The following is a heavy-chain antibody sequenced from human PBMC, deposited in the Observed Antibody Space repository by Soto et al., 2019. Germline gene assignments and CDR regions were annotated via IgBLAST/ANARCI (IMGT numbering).Heavy chain of an antibody. CDR3: ARGLITGSHYSGGWYYFDS. CDR2: INHSGSA. D-gene: IGHD6-19*01. V-gene: IGHV4-34*01. Sequence: PSETLSLTCVVSGGSLSSYYWSWIRQTPGKGLQWIGQINHSGSASYNPSLKSRVTISVHTSNSQFSLELSSVTAADTAVYYCARGLITGSHYSGGWYYFDSWGQGTQVTVSS. CDR1: GGSLSSYY. J-gene: IGHJ4*02.